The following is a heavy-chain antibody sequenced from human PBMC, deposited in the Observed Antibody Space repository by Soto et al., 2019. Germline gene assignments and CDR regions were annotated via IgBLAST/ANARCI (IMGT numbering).Heavy chain of an antibody. D-gene: IGHD3-10*01. J-gene: IGHJ4*01. CDR2: IKADGSEK. CDR1: GFNFHWYW. CDR3: ARDSGYCSGNSVNHYLDH. V-gene: IGHV3-7*01. Sequence: EVQLVDSGGGLVQPGGSLRLSCAASGFNFHWYWMSWVRQAPGKGLEWLATIKADGSEKKYVDSVKGRFTLSRDNGRNSVYLQIDSLRADDTAVYYCARDSGYCSGNSVNHYLDHWGHGILVTVSS.